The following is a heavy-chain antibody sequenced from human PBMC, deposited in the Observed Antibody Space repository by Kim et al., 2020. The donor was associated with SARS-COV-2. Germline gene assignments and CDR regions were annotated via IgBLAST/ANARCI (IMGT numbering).Heavy chain of an antibody. Sequence: GGSLRRSCTASGFTFSSYAMSWVRQAPGKGLEWVSGISGSTGITYDADSVKGRFTISRDNSKNTLFLQMNSLRAEDTAVYYCAKDVAYAGPSYGMDVWG. D-gene: IGHD2-21*01. V-gene: IGHV3-23*01. CDR2: ISGSTGIT. J-gene: IGHJ6*02. CDR3: AKDVAYAGPSYGMDV. CDR1: GFTFSSYA.